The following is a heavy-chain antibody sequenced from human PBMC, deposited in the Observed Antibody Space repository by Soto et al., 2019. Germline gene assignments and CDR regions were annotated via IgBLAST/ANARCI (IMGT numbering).Heavy chain of an antibody. CDR2: IIPIFGTA. Sequence: QVQLVQSGAEVKKPGSSVKVSCKASGGTFSSYAISWVRQAPGQGLEWMGGIIPIFGTANYAQKFQGRVTITVDKSTSTAYMELSSRRSEDTAVNYCARPPGEGYYYDSSAYYYYGMAVWGQGTTVTVSS. D-gene: IGHD3-22*01. V-gene: IGHV1-69*06. CDR3: ARPPGEGYYYDSSAYYYYGMAV. CDR1: GGTFSSYA. J-gene: IGHJ6*02.